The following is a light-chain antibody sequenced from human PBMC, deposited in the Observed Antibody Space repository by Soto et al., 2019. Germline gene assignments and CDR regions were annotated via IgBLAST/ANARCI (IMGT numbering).Light chain of an antibody. Sequence: QSALTQPASVSGSPGQSITISCTGTSSDIGDYNFVSWYQQHPGKTPKLMIYAVTNRPSGVSNRFSGSKSGNTASLTISGLQAEDEADYYCSSYTSSSTYVVFGGGTKLTVL. V-gene: IGLV2-14*01. CDR2: AVT. CDR3: SSYTSSSTYVV. J-gene: IGLJ2*01. CDR1: SSDIGDYNF.